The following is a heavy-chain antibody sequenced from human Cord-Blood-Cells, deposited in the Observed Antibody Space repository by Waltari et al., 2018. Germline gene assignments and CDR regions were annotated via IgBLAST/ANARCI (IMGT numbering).Heavy chain of an antibody. CDR2: IIPIFGTA. D-gene: IGHD6-13*01. J-gene: IGHJ5*02. Sequence: QVQLVQSGAEVKKPGSSVKVSCKASGGTFSSYAISWVRQAPGQGLEWMGGIIPIFGTANYAQKFQGRGTITAYESTSTAYMELSSLRSEDTAVYYCARDVAASVFFDPWGQGTLVTVSS. V-gene: IGHV1-69*01. CDR3: ARDVAASVFFDP. CDR1: GGTFSSYA.